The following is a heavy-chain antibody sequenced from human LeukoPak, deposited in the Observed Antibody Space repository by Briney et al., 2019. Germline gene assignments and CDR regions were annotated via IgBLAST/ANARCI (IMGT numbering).Heavy chain of an antibody. CDR3: ARHALLMVYAMGWFDP. CDR2: IKQDGSEK. V-gene: IGHV3-7*01. J-gene: IGHJ5*02. CDR1: GFTFSSYW. D-gene: IGHD2-8*01. Sequence: PGGSLRLSCAASGFTFSSYWMSWVRQAPGKGLEWVANIKQDGSEKYYVDSVKGRFTISRDNAKNSLYLQMNSLRAEDTAVYYCARHALLMVYAMGWFDPWGQGTLVTVSS.